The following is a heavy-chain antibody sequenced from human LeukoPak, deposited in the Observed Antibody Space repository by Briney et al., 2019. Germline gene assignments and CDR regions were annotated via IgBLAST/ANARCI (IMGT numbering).Heavy chain of an antibody. D-gene: IGHD4-11*01. CDR3: ARHVTVTYDAFDL. Sequence: KPSETLSLTCSVSGGSTTGYFWTWIRQPPGKGPEWIGYVYYKGDTSYSPPLDSRVSISVDTSKKQFSLKLNSVTAADTAMYYCARHVTVTYDAFDLWGQGTMVTVSS. CDR2: VYYKGDT. J-gene: IGHJ3*01. V-gene: IGHV4-59*08. CDR1: GGSTTGYF.